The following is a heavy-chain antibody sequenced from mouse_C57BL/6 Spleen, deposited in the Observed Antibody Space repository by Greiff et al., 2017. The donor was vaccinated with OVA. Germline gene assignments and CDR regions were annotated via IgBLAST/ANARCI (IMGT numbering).Heavy chain of an antibody. Sequence: VQLQQSGPELVKPGASVKISCKASGYTFTDYYMNWVKQSHGKSLEWIGDINPNNGGTSYNQKFKGKATLTVDKSSSTAYMELRSLTSEDSAVYYCAREGVTTEYYAMDYWGQGTSVTVSS. D-gene: IGHD2-2*01. CDR1: GYTFTDYY. V-gene: IGHV1-26*01. CDR2: INPNNGGT. CDR3: AREGVTTEYYAMDY. J-gene: IGHJ4*01.